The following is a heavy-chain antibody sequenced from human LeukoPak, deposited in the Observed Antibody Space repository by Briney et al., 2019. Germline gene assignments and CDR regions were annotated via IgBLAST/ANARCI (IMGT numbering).Heavy chain of an antibody. CDR2: IIPIFGTA. D-gene: IGHD2-2*01. V-gene: IGHV1-69*01. Sequence: SVKVSCKASGGTFSSYAISWVRQAPGQGLEWMGGIIPIFGTANYAQKFRGRVTITADESTSTAYMELSSLRSEDTAVYYCARDCSSTSCFNWFDPWGQGTLVTVSS. J-gene: IGHJ5*02. CDR1: GGTFSSYA. CDR3: ARDCSSTSCFNWFDP.